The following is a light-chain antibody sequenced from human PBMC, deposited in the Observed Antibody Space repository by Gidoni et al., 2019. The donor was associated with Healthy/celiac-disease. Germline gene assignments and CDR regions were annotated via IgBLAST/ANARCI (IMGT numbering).Light chain of an antibody. Sequence: QSALTQPASESGSPGQSITISCTGTSSDVGSYNLFSWYQQHPGKAPKLMIYEGSKRPSGVSNRFSGSKSGNTASLTISGLQAEDEADYYCCSYAGSSTLVFGGGTKLTVL. CDR3: CSYAGSSTLV. CDR2: EGS. V-gene: IGLV2-23*01. J-gene: IGLJ2*01. CDR1: SSDVGSYNL.